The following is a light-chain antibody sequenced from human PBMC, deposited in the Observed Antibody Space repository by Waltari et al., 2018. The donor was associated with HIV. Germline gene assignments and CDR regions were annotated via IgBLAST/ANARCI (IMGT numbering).Light chain of an antibody. CDR3: ASHAGSKDV. CDR1: RSDIGAYNY. CDR2: DVT. V-gene: IGLV2-8*01. Sequence: QSALTQPPSASGSPGQSATISCTGTRSDIGAYNYVACYQQYPGKSPKLMIYDVTKRPSGVPDRFSGSKSGNTASLTVSGLQAEDEADYYCASHAGSKDVFGGGTKLTVL. J-gene: IGLJ2*01.